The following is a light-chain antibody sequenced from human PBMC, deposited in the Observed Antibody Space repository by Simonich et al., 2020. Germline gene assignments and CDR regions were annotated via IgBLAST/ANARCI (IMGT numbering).Light chain of an antibody. V-gene: IGKV4-1*01. J-gene: IGKJ5*01. Sequence: DIVMTQTPLSLSVTPGQPASISCKSSQSLLHSDGKTYLYWYLQKPGQPPKLLIYWASTRESGVPDRFSGSGSGTDFTLTISSLQAEDVAVYYCQQYYSTPITFGQGTRLEIK. CDR1: QSLLHSDGKTY. CDR2: WAS. CDR3: QQYYSTPIT.